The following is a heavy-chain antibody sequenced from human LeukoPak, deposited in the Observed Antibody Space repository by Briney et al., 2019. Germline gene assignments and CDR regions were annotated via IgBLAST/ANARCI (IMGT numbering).Heavy chain of an antibody. CDR3: ARAILVRGVIPHAFDP. D-gene: IGHD3-10*01. V-gene: IGHV4-39*07. CDR2: IYYSGST. Sequence: SETLSLTCTVSGGSISSSSYYWGWIRQPPGKGLEWIGSIYYSGSTYYNPSLKSRVTISVDTSKNQFSLKLSSVTAADTAVYYCARAILVRGVIPHAFDPWGQGTLVTVSS. CDR1: GGSISSSSYY. J-gene: IGHJ5*02.